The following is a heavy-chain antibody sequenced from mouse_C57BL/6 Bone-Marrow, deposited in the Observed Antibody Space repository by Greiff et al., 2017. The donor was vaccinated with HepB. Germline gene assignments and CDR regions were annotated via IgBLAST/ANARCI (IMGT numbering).Heavy chain of an antibody. CDR1: GYTFTSYW. CDR3: ARPIPIYYDYGYYAMDY. CDR2: IDPNSGGT. J-gene: IGHJ4*01. D-gene: IGHD2-4*01. V-gene: IGHV1-72*01. Sequence: QVQLQQPGAELVKPGALVKLSCKASGYTFTSYWMHWVKQRPGRGLEWIGRIDPNSGGTKYNEKFKSKATLTVDKPSSTAYMQLSSLTSEDSAVYYCARPIPIYYDYGYYAMDYWGQGTSVTVSS.